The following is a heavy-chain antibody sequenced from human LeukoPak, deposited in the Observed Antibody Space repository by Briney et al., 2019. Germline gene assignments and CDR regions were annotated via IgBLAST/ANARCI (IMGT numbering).Heavy chain of an antibody. V-gene: IGHV3-64*03. CDR3: VKSPHYDDYVFDH. J-gene: IGHJ4*02. CDR1: GLSFSSYV. D-gene: IGHD4-17*01. Sequence: GGSLRLSCTASGLSFSSYVMHWVRQAPGKGLECVSAISSNGDSAYYADSVRGRFTISRDNSKNSVYLQLSSLRFGDTAMYYCVKSPHYDDYVFDHWGQGTLVTVSS. CDR2: ISSNGDSA.